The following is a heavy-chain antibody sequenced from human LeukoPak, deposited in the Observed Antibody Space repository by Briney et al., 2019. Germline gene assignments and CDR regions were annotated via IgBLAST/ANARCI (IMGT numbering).Heavy chain of an antibody. J-gene: IGHJ3*02. CDR3: ATIQRDHAFDI. CDR2: INQSGGA. CDR1: GGSFSGYY. V-gene: IGHV4-34*01. D-gene: IGHD6-25*01. Sequence: SETLSLTCAVYGGSFSGYYWSWIRQPPGKRLEWIGEINQSGGANYNPSLGSRVSILVDTSKNQFSLKPRSMTAADTAVYFCATIQRDHAFDIWGQGTMVTVSS.